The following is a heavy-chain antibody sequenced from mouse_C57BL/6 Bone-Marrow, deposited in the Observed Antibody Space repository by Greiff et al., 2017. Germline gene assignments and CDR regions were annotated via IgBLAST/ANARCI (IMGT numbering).Heavy chain of an antibody. V-gene: IGHV14-1*01. CDR1: GFHIKDYY. J-gene: IGHJ1*03. CDR3: TAGGLRRFHRYIDV. Sequence: VQLQQSGAELVRPGASVKLSCTASGFHIKDYYMHWVKQRPEQCLEWIGRIDPEDGDTESAPKFQGKATMTADPTSNTASLQLSSRTDEDTTVYYCTAGGLRRFHRYIDVWGTGTTVTVAS. D-gene: IGHD2-4*01. CDR2: IDPEDGDT.